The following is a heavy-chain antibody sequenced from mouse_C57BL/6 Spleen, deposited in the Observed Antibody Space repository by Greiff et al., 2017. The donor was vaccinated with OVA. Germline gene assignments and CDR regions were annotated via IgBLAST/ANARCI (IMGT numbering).Heavy chain of an antibody. D-gene: IGHD2-1*01. CDR1: GYTFTSYW. CDR2: IDPSDSET. CDR3: ARENGNFAWFAY. J-gene: IGHJ3*01. Sequence: QQSCKASGYTFTSYWMHWVKQRPIQGLEWIGNIDPSDSETHYNQKFKDKATLTVDKSSSTAYMQLSSLTSEDSAVYYCARENGNFAWFAYWGQGTLVTVSA. V-gene: IGHV1-52*01.